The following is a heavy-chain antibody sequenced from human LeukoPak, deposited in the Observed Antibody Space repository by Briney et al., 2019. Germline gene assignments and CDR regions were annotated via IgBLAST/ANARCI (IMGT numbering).Heavy chain of an antibody. J-gene: IGHJ4*02. CDR3: ARVKIIRGSSSWYFDY. V-gene: IGHV1-46*01. CDR2: INPSGGST. D-gene: IGHD6-13*01. CDR1: GYTFTSYY. Sequence: ASVNVSCKASGYTFTSYYMHWVRQAPGQGLEWMGIINPSGGSTSYAQKFQGRVTMTRDTSTSTVYMELSSLRSEDTAVYYCARVKIIRGSSSWYFDYWGQGTLVTVSS.